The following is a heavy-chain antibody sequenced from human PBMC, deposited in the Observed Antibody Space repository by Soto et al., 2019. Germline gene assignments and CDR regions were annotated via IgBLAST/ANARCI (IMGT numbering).Heavy chain of an antibody. CDR2: ISYDGSNK. J-gene: IGHJ4*02. Sequence: QVQLVESGGGVVQPGRSLRLSCAASGFTSNNYAMHWVRLAPGKGLEWVAVISYDGSNKDYADSVKGRFTISRDNSKKTLYLQINSLRTEDTAVYYCARSPSPGERGYHFDYWGQGTLVTVSS. D-gene: IGHD7-27*01. CDR3: ARSPSPGERGYHFDY. V-gene: IGHV3-30-3*01. CDR1: GFTSNNYA.